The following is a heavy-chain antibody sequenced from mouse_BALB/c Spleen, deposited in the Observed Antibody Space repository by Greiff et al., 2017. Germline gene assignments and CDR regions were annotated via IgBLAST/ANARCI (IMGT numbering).Heavy chain of an antibody. Sequence: EVKLMESGGGLVKPGGSLKLSCAASGFTFSSYAMSWVRQTPEKRLEWVATISSGGSYTYYPDSVKGRFTISRDNAKNTLYLQMSSLRSEDTAMYYCARRYGWAMDYWGQGTSVTVSA. CDR1: GFTFSSYA. D-gene: IGHD1-2*01. V-gene: IGHV5-9-3*01. CDR2: ISSGGSYT. J-gene: IGHJ4*01. CDR3: ARRYGWAMDY.